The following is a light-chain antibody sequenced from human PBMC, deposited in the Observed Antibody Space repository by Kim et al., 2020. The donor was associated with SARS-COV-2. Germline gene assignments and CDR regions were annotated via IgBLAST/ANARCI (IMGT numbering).Light chain of an antibody. Sequence: APGKTARITCGGNNIGSKSVPWYQQKPGQAPVLVIYDNSDRPSGIPERFSGSNSGNTATLTISRVEAGDEADYYCQVWDSSSDHRVFGGGTQLTVL. CDR3: QVWDSSSDHRV. J-gene: IGLJ3*02. CDR2: DNS. CDR1: NIGSKS. V-gene: IGLV3-21*03.